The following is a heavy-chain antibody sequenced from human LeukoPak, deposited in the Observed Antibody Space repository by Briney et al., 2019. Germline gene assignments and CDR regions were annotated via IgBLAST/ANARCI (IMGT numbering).Heavy chain of an antibody. CDR3: ATSQWLIPSY. CDR1: SCSISRGSYF. CDR2: LFSNGRT. D-gene: IGHD6-19*01. J-gene: IGHJ4*02. Sequence: SETLSLTCTGSSCSISRGSYFWGWIRQPPGQGLEWIGNLFSNGRTYYNPSFRSRVNISLDTSKKNFSLNLTSVTAADTAVYYCATSQWLIPSYWGQGTLVTVSS. V-gene: IGHV4-39*02.